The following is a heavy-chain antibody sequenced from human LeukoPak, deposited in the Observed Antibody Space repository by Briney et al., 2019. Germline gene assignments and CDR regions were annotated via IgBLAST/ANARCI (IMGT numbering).Heavy chain of an antibody. V-gene: IGHV3-73*01. CDR3: TRHPSSYNSGWPYGMDV. J-gene: IGHJ6*02. CDR2: IKNKADSYAT. Sequence: GGSLRLSCAASGFTFSGSAVHWVRQASGRGLEWVGRIKNKADSYATAYAASVKGRFTISRDDSKNTAYLQMNSLKTEDTAVYYCTRHPSSYNSGWPYGMDVWGQGTTVTVSS. CDR1: GFTFSGSA. D-gene: IGHD6-19*01.